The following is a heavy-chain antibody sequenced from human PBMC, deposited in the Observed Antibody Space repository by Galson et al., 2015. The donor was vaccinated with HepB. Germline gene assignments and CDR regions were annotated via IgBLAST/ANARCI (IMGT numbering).Heavy chain of an antibody. J-gene: IGHJ4*02. CDR3: ARGVVEWELLGVGGYFDY. V-gene: IGHV3-7*01. Sequence: SLRLSCAASGFTFSSYWMSWVRQAPGKGLEWVANIKQDGSEKYYVDSVKGRFTISRDNAKNSLYLQMNSLRAEDTAVYYCARGVVEWELLGVGGYFDYWGQATLVTVSS. CDR2: IKQDGSEK. CDR1: GFTFSSYW. D-gene: IGHD1-26*01.